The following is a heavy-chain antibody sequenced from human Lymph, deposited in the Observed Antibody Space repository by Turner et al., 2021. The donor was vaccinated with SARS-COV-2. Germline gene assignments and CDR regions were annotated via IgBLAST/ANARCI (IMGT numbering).Heavy chain of an antibody. J-gene: IGHJ6*02. CDR2: ISYDGSNK. CDR1: GFTISSYG. CDR3: AKVRSIFGVVIGGMDV. Sequence: QVQLVESGGGVVQPGRSLRPPWAAAGFTISSYGMHWVRQAPGKGLEWVAVISYDGSNKYYADSVKGRFTISRDNSKNTLYLQMNSLRAEDTAVYYCAKVRSIFGVVIGGMDVWGQGTTVTVSS. V-gene: IGHV3-30*18. D-gene: IGHD3-3*01.